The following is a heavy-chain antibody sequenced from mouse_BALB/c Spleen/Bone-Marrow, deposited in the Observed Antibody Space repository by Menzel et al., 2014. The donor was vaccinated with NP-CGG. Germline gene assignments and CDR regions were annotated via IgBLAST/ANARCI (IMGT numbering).Heavy chain of an antibody. CDR3: ARRGYYGSSLDY. J-gene: IGHJ2*01. V-gene: IGHV3-2*02. CDR2: ISYSGDT. D-gene: IGHD1-1*01. CDR1: GYSITSDYA. Sequence: VQLKESGPGLVKPSQSLSLTCTVTGYSITSDYACSWIRQFPGNTLEWMGYISYSGDTSYNPSLKSRISITRDTSKNQFFLQLNSVTTADTATYYCARRGYYGSSLDYWGQGTTLTVAS.